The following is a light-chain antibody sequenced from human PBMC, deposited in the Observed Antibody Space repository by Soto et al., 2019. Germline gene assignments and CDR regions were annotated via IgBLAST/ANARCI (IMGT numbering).Light chain of an antibody. Sequence: EIVMTQSPDTLSVSPGERATLSCRASQSVANSIAWYQQKPGQAPRLLIYSASTRATGIPARFSGSGSGTGFTLTISSLQSEDFAVYYCQQYNNWWTFGKGTKVDIK. V-gene: IGKV3-15*01. J-gene: IGKJ1*01. CDR2: SAS. CDR1: QSVANS. CDR3: QQYNNWWT.